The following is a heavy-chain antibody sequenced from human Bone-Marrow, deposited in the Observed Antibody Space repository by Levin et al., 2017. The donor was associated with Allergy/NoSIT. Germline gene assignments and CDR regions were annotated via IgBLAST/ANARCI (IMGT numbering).Heavy chain of an antibody. V-gene: IGHV3-9*01. CDR3: AKGGGYLVYGDYDPWGY. CDR2: ISWNSGSI. J-gene: IGHJ4*02. Sequence: GGSLRLSCAASGFTFDDYAMHWVRQAPGKGLEWVSGISWNSGSIGYADSVKGRFTISRDNAKNSLYLQMNSLRAEDTALYYCAKGGGYLVYGDYDPWGYWGQGTLVTVSS. CDR1: GFTFDDYA. D-gene: IGHD4-17*01.